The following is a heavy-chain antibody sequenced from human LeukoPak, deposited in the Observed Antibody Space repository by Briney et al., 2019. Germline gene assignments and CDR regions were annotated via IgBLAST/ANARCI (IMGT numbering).Heavy chain of an antibody. J-gene: IGHJ4*02. CDR3: ARDYRGSYGGLDY. V-gene: IGHV3-48*01. CDR2: ISSSSSTI. Sequence: GGSLRLSCAASGFIFSSYSMNWVRQAPGKGLEWVSYISSSSSTIYYADSVKGRFTISRDNAKNSLYLQMNSLRAEDTAVYYCARDYRGSYGGLDYWGQGTLVTVSS. D-gene: IGHD1-26*01. CDR1: GFIFSSYS.